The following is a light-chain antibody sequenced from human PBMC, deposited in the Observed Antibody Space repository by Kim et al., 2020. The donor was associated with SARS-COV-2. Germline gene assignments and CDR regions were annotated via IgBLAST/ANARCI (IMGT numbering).Light chain of an antibody. CDR2: AAS. J-gene: IGKJ4*01. CDR3: QQLSSYPRLT. V-gene: IGKV1-9*01. Sequence: SVGDRVTITCRASQGIRSYLAWYQQKPGKAPKLLIYAASTLQSGVPSRFSGSGSGTEFTLTISSLQPEDFTAYYCQQLSSYPRLTFGGGTKVDIK. CDR1: QGIRSY.